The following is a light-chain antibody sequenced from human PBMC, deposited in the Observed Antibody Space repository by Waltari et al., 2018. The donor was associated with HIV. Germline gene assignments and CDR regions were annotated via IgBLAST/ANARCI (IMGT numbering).Light chain of an antibody. V-gene: IGLV2-8*01. J-gene: IGLJ2*01. CDR1: SSDIGAYKY. Sequence: QSALTQPPSASGSPGQSVTLSCTGTSSDIGAYKYVSWYQQHPGKAPKLIISEVSKRPSGGPDRFSGSKSGNTASLTVSGLQAEDEADYYCTSYGGSNNVLFGGGTKLTVL. CDR2: EVS. CDR3: TSYGGSNNVL.